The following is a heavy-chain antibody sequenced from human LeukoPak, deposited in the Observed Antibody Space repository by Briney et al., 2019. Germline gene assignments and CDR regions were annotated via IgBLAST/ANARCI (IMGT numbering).Heavy chain of an antibody. Sequence: GGSLRLSCAASGFTFSSYAMSWVRQAPGKGLEWVSAISGSGGSTYYADSVKGRFTISRDNSKNTLYLQMNSLRAEDTAVYYCAKEGDDFWSGPPYQSFDYWGQGTLVTVSS. CDR2: ISGSGGST. J-gene: IGHJ4*02. V-gene: IGHV3-23*01. CDR3: AKEGDDFWSGPPYQSFDY. D-gene: IGHD3-3*01. CDR1: GFTFSSYA.